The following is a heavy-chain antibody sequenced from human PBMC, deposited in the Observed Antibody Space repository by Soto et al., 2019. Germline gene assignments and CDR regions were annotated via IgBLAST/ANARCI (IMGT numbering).Heavy chain of an antibody. CDR3: ARRIVVVPAAIFGHPADYYYYYMDV. Sequence: SETLSLTCTVSGGSISSYYWSWIRQPPGKGLEWIGCIYYSGSTNYNPSLKSRVTISVDTSKNQFSLKLSSVTAADTAVYYCARRIVVVPAAIFGHPADYYYYYMDVWGKGTTVTVSS. CDR1: GGSISSYY. D-gene: IGHD2-2*01. J-gene: IGHJ6*03. CDR2: IYYSGST. V-gene: IGHV4-59*08.